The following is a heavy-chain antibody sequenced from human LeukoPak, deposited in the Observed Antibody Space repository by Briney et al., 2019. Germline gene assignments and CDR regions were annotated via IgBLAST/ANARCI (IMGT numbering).Heavy chain of an antibody. CDR3: AKSLALLVVTSVDY. CDR2: ISGSGGST. CDR1: GFRFSNYA. V-gene: IGHV3-23*01. Sequence: GGSLRLSCAASGFRFSNYAMSWVRQPPGKGLEWVSAISGSGGSTYYADSVRGRFTISRDNSKNTLYLQMNSPRAEDTAVYYCAKSLALLVVTSVDYWGLGTLVTVSS. J-gene: IGHJ4*02. D-gene: IGHD3-22*01.